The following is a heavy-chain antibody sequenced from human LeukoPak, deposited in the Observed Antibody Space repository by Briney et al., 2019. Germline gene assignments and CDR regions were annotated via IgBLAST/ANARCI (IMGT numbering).Heavy chain of an antibody. CDR1: GGTFSSYA. Sequence: GASVKVSCKASGGTFSSYAISWVRQAPGQGLEWMGRIIPILGIANYAQKFQGRVTITADKSTSTAYMELSSLRSEDTAVYYCATYYDVGYFDYWGQGTLVTVSS. CDR2: IIPILGIA. CDR3: ATYYDVGYFDY. J-gene: IGHJ4*02. D-gene: IGHD2/OR15-2a*01. V-gene: IGHV1-69*04.